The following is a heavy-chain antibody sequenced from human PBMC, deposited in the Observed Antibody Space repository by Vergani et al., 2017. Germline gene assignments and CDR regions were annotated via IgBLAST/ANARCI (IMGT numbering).Heavy chain of an antibody. V-gene: IGHV4-61*02. Sequence: QVQLQESGPGLVKPSQTLSLTCTVSGGSISSGSYYWSWIRQPAGKGLEWIGRIYTSGSTNYNPSLKSRVTISVDTSKNQFSLKLSSVTAADTAVYYCARTPVTLGSFDYWGQGTLVTVSS. CDR2: IYTSGST. CDR3: ARTPVTLGSFDY. J-gene: IGHJ4*02. CDR1: GGSISSGSYY. D-gene: IGHD7-27*01.